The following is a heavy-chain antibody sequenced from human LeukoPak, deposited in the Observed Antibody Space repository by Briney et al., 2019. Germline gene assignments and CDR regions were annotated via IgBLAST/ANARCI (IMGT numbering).Heavy chain of an antibody. Sequence: GESLKISCKGSGYSFTSYWIGWVRQMPGKGLEWMGIIYPGDSDTRYSPSFQGQVTISADKSISTANLQWSSLKASDTAMYYCARRFYGSGRPFDYWGQGTLVTVSS. CDR1: GYSFTSYW. V-gene: IGHV5-51*01. CDR3: ARRFYGSGRPFDY. CDR2: IYPGDSDT. D-gene: IGHD3-10*01. J-gene: IGHJ4*02.